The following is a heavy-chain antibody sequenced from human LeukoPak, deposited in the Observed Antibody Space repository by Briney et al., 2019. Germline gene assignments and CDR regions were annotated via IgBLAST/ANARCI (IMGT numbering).Heavy chain of an antibody. CDR2: FEPEEGEHGET. Sequence: GSVKVSCRVSGYSLSDLSIHWVRHVPGKGLEWMGGFEPEEGEHGETIFAQKFEDRLTLTEDTSADTAYMELVRLTSEDTAVYYCATDRLEIYALHIWGQGTAVTVSS. CDR3: ATDRLEIYALHI. V-gene: IGHV1-24*01. D-gene: IGHD2/OR15-2a*01. J-gene: IGHJ3*02. CDR1: GYSLSDLS.